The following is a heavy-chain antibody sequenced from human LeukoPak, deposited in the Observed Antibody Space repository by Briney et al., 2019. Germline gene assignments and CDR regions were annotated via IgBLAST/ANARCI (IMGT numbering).Heavy chain of an antibody. CDR3: ARRGVVAAAGTRRSYYYYYMDV. CDR2: INPSGGST. D-gene: IGHD6-13*01. Sequence: ASVKVSCKASGYTFTSYAISWVRQAPGQGLEWMGIINPSGGSTSYAQKFQGRVTMTRDMSTSTVYMELSSLRSEDTAVYYCARRGVVAAAGTRRSYYYYYMDVWGKGTTVTVSS. V-gene: IGHV1-46*01. CDR1: GYTFTSYA. J-gene: IGHJ6*03.